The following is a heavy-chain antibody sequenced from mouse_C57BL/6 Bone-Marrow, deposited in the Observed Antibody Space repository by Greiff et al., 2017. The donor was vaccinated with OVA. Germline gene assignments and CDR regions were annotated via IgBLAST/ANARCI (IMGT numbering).Heavy chain of an antibody. CDR2: ISYDGSN. CDR1: GYSITSGYY. D-gene: IGHD1-1*02. CDR3: ARGWGFAY. V-gene: IGHV3-6*01. Sequence: EVKLQESGPGLVKPSQSLSLTCSVTGYSITSGYYWNWIRQFPGNKLEWMGYISYDGSNNYNPSLKNRISITRDTSKNQFFLKLNSVTTEDTATYYCARGWGFAYWGQGTLVTVSA. J-gene: IGHJ3*01.